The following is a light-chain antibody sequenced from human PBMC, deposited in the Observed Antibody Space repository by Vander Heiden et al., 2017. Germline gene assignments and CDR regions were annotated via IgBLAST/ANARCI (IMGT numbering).Light chain of an antibody. CDR2: WAS. J-gene: IGKJ5*01. CDR3: QQYYTTLT. CDR1: QSVLYSSNNKNY. V-gene: IGKV4-1*01. Sequence: DILMTQSPYSLAVSLGERATINCKSSQSVLYSSNNKNYLAWYRQKPGQPPELLIYWASTRESGVPDRFSGSGSGTDFTLTISSLQAEDVAVYYCQQYYTTLTFGQGTRLEIK.